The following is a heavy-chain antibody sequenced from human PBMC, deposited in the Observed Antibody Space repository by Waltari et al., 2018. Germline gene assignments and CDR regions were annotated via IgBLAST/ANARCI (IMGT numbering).Heavy chain of an antibody. Sequence: QVQLVQSGAEVRKPGASVKVSCKVSGYSLSELSMHWVRQAPGKGLGWVGGLDPEDEETDYAQKFQGRVSMTEDTSTDTAYMELSSLRSDDTAVYYCTTDIMLRVFSNVWGQGTTVTVSS. CDR3: TTDIMLRVFSNV. CDR2: LDPEDEET. V-gene: IGHV1-24*01. CDR1: GYSLSELS. J-gene: IGHJ6*02. D-gene: IGHD3-10*01.